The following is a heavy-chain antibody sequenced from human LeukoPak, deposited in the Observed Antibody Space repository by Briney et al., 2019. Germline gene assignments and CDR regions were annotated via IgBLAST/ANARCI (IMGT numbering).Heavy chain of an antibody. CDR1: GFTFSSYA. V-gene: IGHV3-23*01. CDR2: ISGSGGST. D-gene: IGHD3-10*01. J-gene: IGHJ6*02. CDR3: AKDRASPVKLLWFGELYPRYYYYGMDV. Sequence: GGSLRLSCAASGFTFSSYAMSWVRQAPGKGLEWVSAISGSGGSTYYADSVKGRFTISRDNSKNTLYLQMNSLRAEDTAVYYCAKDRASPVKLLWFGELYPRYYYYGMDVWGQGTTVTVSS.